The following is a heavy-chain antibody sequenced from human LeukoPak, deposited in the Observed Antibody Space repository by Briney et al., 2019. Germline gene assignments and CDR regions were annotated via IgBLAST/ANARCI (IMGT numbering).Heavy chain of an antibody. V-gene: IGHV4-59*01. D-gene: IGHD2-2*01. CDR3: AREHCSSTSCYRPGDAFDI. Sequence: SESLSLTCTVSGGSISSYYWSWIRQPPGKGLEWIGYIYYSGSTNYNPSLKSRVTISVDTSKNQFSLKLSSVTAADTAVYYCAREHCSSTSCYRPGDAFDIWGQGTMVTVSS. CDR1: GGSISSYY. CDR2: IYYSGST. J-gene: IGHJ3*02.